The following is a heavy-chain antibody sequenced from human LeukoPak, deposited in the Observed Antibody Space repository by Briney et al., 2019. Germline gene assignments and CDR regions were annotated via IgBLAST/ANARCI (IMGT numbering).Heavy chain of an antibody. CDR1: GFTFSSYG. J-gene: IGHJ4*02. V-gene: IGHV3-30*02. CDR3: ARGFVYYDILTGYLSWGHFDY. D-gene: IGHD3-9*01. CDR2: IQYDGSNE. Sequence: GGSLRLSCAASGFTFSSYGMHWVRQAPGKGLEWVAYIQYDGSNEQYADSVKGRFSISRDSSKNILYLQMNSLRADDTAVYYCARGFVYYDILTGYLSWGHFDYWGQGTLVTVSS.